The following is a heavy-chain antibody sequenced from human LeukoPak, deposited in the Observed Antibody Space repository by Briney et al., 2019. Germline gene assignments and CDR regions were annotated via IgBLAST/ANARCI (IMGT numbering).Heavy chain of an antibody. CDR3: ARGGVSWWPGPRVTIDFDY. J-gene: IGHJ4*02. CDR2: MNPNSGNT. Sequence: ASVKVSCKASGYTFTSYDINWVRQATGQGLEWMGWMNPNSGNTGYAQKFQGRVTITRNISISTAYMELSSLRSEDTAVYYCARGGVSWWPGPRVTIDFDYWGQGTLVTVSS. V-gene: IGHV1-8*03. D-gene: IGHD2-21*01. CDR1: GYTFTSYD.